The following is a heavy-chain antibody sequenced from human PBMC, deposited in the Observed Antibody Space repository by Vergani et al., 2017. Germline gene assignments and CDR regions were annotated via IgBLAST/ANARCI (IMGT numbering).Heavy chain of an antibody. CDR2: IIPIFGTE. CDR1: GGTFSSYA. J-gene: IGHJ5*02. D-gene: IGHD1-26*01. CDR3: ARGGGSYRWFDP. Sequence: QVQLVQSGAEVKKPGSSVKLSCKASGGTFSSYAISWVRQAPGQGLEWMGGIIPIFGTENYEQKFQGRVTITADESTSTACMELSSLRSEDTAVYYCARGGGSYRWFDPWGQGTLVTVSS. V-gene: IGHV1-69*01.